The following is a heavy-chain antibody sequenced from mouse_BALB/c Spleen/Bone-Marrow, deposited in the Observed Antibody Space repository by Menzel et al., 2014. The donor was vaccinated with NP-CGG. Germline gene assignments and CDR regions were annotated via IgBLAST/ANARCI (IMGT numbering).Heavy chain of an antibody. D-gene: IGHD2-14*01. J-gene: IGHJ4*01. CDR1: GYTFTSYV. CDR3: ASPYYRYDALDY. V-gene: IGHV1-14*01. CDR2: INPYNDGT. Sequence: VQLKQSGPELVKPGASVKMSCKASGYTFTSYVMHWVKPKPGQGLEWIGYINPYNDGTKYNEKFKGKATLTSDKSSSTAYMELSSLTSEDSAVYYCASPYYRYDALDYWGQGTSVTVSS.